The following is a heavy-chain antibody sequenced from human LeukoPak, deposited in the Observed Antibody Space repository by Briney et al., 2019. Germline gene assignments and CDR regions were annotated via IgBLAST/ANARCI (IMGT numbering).Heavy chain of an antibody. D-gene: IGHD3-22*01. CDR3: ARGRGVVISAFDI. V-gene: IGHV3-30*04. CDR1: GFTFSSHA. CDR2: ISYDGSNK. J-gene: IGHJ3*02. Sequence: GRSLRLSCAASGFTFSSHAMHWVRQAPGKGLEWVAVISYDGSNKYYADSVKGRFTFSRDNSKNTLYLQMNSLRAEDTAVYYCARGRGVVISAFDIWGQGTMVTVSS.